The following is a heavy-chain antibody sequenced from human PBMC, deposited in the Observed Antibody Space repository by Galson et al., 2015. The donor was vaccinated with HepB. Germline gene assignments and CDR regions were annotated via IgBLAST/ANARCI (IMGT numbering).Heavy chain of an antibody. CDR3: VRHRTYGSRGYYSRFDY. CDR1: GGSINNYF. J-gene: IGHJ4*02. D-gene: IGHD3-22*01. CDR2: IYYTGNT. V-gene: IGHV4-59*08. Sequence: SETLSLTCTVSGGSINNYFWSWIRQPPGKGPEYIGYIYYTGNTNYNPSLKSRATISVDTSKNQYSLKVSSVTAADTAMYYCVRHRTYGSRGYYSRFDYWGQGILVTVSS.